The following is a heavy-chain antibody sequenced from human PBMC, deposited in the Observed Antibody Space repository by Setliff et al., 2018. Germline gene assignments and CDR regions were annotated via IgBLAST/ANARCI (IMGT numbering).Heavy chain of an antibody. J-gene: IGHJ1*01. Sequence: GGSLRLSCAASGFTFSTYSMNWVRQAPGKGLEWVSYISSSSSCIYYANSVEGRFTISRDDAKDSLYLQMNSLRAEDTAVYYCARDILQFLGWPQYFQHWGQGILVTVSS. V-gene: IGHV3-48*01. CDR3: ARDILQFLGWPQYFQH. CDR1: GFTFSTYS. D-gene: IGHD3-3*01. CDR2: ISSSSSCI.